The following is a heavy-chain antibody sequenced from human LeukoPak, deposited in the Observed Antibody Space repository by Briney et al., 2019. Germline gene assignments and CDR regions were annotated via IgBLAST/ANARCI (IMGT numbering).Heavy chain of an antibody. Sequence: PSETLSLTCTVSGGSISSYYWSWIRQPAGKGLEWIGRIYTSGSTNYNPSLKSRVTMSVDTSKNQFSLKLSSVTAADTAVYYCARGVRSSGSYYHDYWGQGTLVTVSS. D-gene: IGHD1-26*01. CDR2: IYTSGST. V-gene: IGHV4-4*07. J-gene: IGHJ4*02. CDR3: ARGVRSSGSYYHDY. CDR1: GGSISSYY.